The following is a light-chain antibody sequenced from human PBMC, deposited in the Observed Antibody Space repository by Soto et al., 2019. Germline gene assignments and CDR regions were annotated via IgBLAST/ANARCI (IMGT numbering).Light chain of an antibody. CDR2: AAS. CDR3: QQSYSTPWT. CDR1: QSISSY. V-gene: IGKV1-39*01. Sequence: DIQMTQSPSSLSASVGDRVTITCRASQSISSYLNWYQQKPGKAPKLLIYAASSLQSGVPSRFSGSGSGTDFTLTISSLQPEDFATYYCQQSYSTPWTFGQVTTVEIK. J-gene: IGKJ1*01.